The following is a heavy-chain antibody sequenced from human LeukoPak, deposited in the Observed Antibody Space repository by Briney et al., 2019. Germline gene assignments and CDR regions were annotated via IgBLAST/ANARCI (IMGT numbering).Heavy chain of an antibody. Sequence: PSQTLSLTCTVSGGSISSYYWSWIRQPAGKGLEWIGRIYTSGSTNYNPSLKGRVTMSVDTSKNQFSLKLSSVTAADTAVYYCARSGYYFNWFDPWGQGTLVTVSS. V-gene: IGHV4-4*07. CDR1: GGSISSYY. J-gene: IGHJ5*02. CDR3: ARSGYYFNWFDP. D-gene: IGHD3-22*01. CDR2: IYTSGST.